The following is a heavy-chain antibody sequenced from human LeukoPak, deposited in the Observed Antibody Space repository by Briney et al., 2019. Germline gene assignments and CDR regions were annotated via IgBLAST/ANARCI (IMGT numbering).Heavy chain of an antibody. Sequence: ASVKVSCKASGYTFTSYGISWVRQAPGQGVERMGWTSVYNGNTNYAQKLQGRDTMSTDTSTSTAYMELRSLRSDDTAVYYCARVIIAAAGRYWYFDLWGRGTLVTVSS. D-gene: IGHD6-13*01. CDR1: GYTFTSYG. V-gene: IGHV1-18*01. CDR3: ARVIIAAAGRYWYFDL. J-gene: IGHJ2*01. CDR2: TSVYNGNT.